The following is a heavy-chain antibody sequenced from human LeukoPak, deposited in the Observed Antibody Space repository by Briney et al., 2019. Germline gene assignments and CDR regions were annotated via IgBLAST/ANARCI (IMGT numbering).Heavy chain of an antibody. CDR3: AKDPTKFGDLLRVY. D-gene: IGHD3-10*01. CDR1: AFTFSLYA. J-gene: IGHJ4*02. CDR2: ISGSGDNT. V-gene: IGHV3-23*01. Sequence: PGGSLRLSCAASAFTFSLYAMSWVRQAPGKGLEWISTISGSGDNTYYAESVKGRFTISRDNSKNTLYLRMKSLRAEDTAIYYCAKDPTKFGDLLRVYWGQGTLVTVSS.